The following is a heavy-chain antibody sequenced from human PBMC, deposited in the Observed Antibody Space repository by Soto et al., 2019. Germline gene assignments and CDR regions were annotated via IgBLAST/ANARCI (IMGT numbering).Heavy chain of an antibody. V-gene: IGHV3-53*01. Sequence: AGSLSLSCEAPELTARNDYISWFCQAPGKGLEWVSVIYNVGSAYHADSVRGRFTISRDNSKNTLYLQMSSLRAEDTAVYYCAKEGTTSPYNWFDPWGQGTLVTVSS. J-gene: IGHJ5*02. CDR1: ELTARNDY. D-gene: IGHD2-2*01. CDR3: AKEGTTSPYNWFDP. CDR2: IYNVGSA.